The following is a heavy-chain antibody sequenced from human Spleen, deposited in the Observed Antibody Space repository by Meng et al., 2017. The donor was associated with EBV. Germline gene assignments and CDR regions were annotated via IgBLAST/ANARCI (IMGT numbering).Heavy chain of an antibody. CDR3: AHIIAARPFDY. Sequence: QITLEESGPPLVKPTHTLTLTCTFSGFSLSSRGVGVGWIRQPPGKALEWLAVIYWDDDKRYSPSLKSRLTITKDTSKNQVVLTMTNMDPVDAATYYCAHIIAARPFDYWGQGTLVTVSS. J-gene: IGHJ4*02. D-gene: IGHD6-6*01. V-gene: IGHV2-5*02. CDR2: IYWDDDK. CDR1: GFSLSSRGVG.